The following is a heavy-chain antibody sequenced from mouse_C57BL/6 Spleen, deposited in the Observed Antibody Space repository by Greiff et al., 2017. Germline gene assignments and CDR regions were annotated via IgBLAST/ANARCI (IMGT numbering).Heavy chain of an antibody. V-gene: IGHV7-3*01. CDR2: IRNKANGYTT. Sequence: EVNVVESGGGLVQPGGSLSLSCAASGFTFTDYYMSWVRQPPGKALEWLGFIRNKANGYTTEYSASVKGRFTISRDNSQSILYLQMNALRAEDSATYYCARYLTTVVGAMDYWGQGTSVTVSS. D-gene: IGHD1-1*01. CDR1: GFTFTDYY. CDR3: ARYLTTVVGAMDY. J-gene: IGHJ4*01.